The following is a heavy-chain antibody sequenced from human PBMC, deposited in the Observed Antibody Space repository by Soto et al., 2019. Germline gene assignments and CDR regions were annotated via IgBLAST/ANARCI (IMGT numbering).Heavy chain of an antibody. Sequence: WASVKVSCKASGYTFTSYGISWVRQAPGQGLEWMGWISAYNGNTNYAQKLQGRVTMTTDTSTSTAYMELRSLRSDDTAVYYCARDLTQSTIFGVVPLFDPWGQGTLVTVSS. CDR2: ISAYNGNT. J-gene: IGHJ5*02. D-gene: IGHD3-3*01. CDR3: ARDLTQSTIFGVVPLFDP. CDR1: GYTFTSYG. V-gene: IGHV1-18*04.